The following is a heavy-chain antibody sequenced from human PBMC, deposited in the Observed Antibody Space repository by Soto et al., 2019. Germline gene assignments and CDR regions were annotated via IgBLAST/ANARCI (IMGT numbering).Heavy chain of an antibody. CDR2: ISSSSSTI. V-gene: IGHV3-48*02. CDR3: ARRLLEYNSSWGAFDI. J-gene: IGHJ3*02. Sequence: GGSLRLSCAASGFTFSSYSMNWVRQAPGKGLEWVSYISSSSSTIYYADSVKGRFTISRDNAKNSLYLQMNSLRDEDTAGYYCARRLLEYNSSWGAFDIWGRGTMVNVSS. CDR1: GFTFSSYS. D-gene: IGHD6-6*01.